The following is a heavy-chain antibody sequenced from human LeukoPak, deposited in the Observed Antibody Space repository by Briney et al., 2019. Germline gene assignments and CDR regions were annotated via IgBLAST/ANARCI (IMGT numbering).Heavy chain of an antibody. Sequence: SVKVSCKASGFTFHTSAMQWMQQARGQRLEWIGWIVLGSGNTVYSHKFHDRVMITRDMSTSTVYMELDSLGSEDTAVYYCAAQRGTSLHDFWSTRLFDPWGQGTLVTVSS. J-gene: IGHJ5*02. CDR2: IVLGSGNT. CDR1: GFTFHTSA. V-gene: IGHV1-58*02. CDR3: AAQRGTSLHDFWSTRLFDP. D-gene: IGHD3-3*01.